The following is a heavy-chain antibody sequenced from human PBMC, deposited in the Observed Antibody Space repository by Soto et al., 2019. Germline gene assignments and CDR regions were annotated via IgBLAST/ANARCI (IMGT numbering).Heavy chain of an antibody. Sequence: GGSLRLSCAASGITFSSYWMHWVRQAPGKGLVWVSRINSDGSSTNYADSVEGRFTISRDNAKNSLYLQMNSLRAEDTAVYYCARFYYDSSGYLPSPYYYYYGMDVWGQGTTVTVSS. V-gene: IGHV3-74*01. D-gene: IGHD3-22*01. CDR2: INSDGSST. J-gene: IGHJ6*02. CDR3: ARFYYDSSGYLPSPYYYYYGMDV. CDR1: GITFSSYW.